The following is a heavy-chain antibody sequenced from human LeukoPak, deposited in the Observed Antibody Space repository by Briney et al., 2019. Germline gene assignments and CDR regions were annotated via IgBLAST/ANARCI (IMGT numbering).Heavy chain of an antibody. CDR2: ISAYNGNT. CDR1: GYTFTSYG. CDR3: ARDPPYYYDSSGYYSNWFDP. V-gene: IGHV1-18*01. Sequence: GASVKVSCKASGYTFTSYGISWVRQAPGQGLEWMGWISAYNGNTNYAQKLQGRVTMTTDTSTSTAYMELRSLRSDDTAVYYCARDPPYYYDSSGYYSNWFDPWGQGTLVTVSS. D-gene: IGHD3-22*01. J-gene: IGHJ5*02.